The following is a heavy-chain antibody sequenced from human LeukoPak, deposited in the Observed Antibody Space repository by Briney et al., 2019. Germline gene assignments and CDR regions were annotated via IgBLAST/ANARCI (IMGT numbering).Heavy chain of an antibody. V-gene: IGHV4-61*02. D-gene: IGHD1-1*01. Sequence: SETLSLTCTVSGGSISSGSYYWSWVRQPAGKGLEWIGRIYISGSTNYNPSLKSRVTMSVDTSKNQFSLKLSSVTAADTAVYYCARDRGTWNDDGFDYWGQGTLVTVSS. CDR3: ARDRGTWNDDGFDY. CDR2: IYISGST. CDR1: GGSISSGSYY. J-gene: IGHJ4*02.